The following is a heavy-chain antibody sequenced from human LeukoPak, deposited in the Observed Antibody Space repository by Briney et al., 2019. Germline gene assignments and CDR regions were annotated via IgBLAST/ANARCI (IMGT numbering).Heavy chain of an antibody. J-gene: IGHJ6*02. Sequence: PGKSLRLSCTASGFTFSDYGMHWVRQAPGKGLEWVAVIWYDGSNKYYADSVKGRFTISRDNSKNTLYLQMNSLRAEDTAVYYCARDMTAAKLPYYYYYGMDVWGQGTTVTVSS. V-gene: IGHV3-33*01. CDR1: GFTFSDYG. CDR2: IWYDGSNK. D-gene: IGHD6-13*01. CDR3: ARDMTAAKLPYYYYYGMDV.